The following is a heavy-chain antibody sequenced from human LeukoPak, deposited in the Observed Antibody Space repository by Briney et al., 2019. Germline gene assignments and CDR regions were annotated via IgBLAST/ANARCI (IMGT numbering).Heavy chain of an antibody. J-gene: IGHJ4*01. CDR3: ARVGYSSSWLIDY. Sequence: ASVKVSCKASGYTFTSYVMHWVRQAPGQRLEWMGWINAGNGNTKYSQKFQGRVTITRDTSASRAYMELSSLRSEDTAVYYCARVGYSSSWLIDYWGQGTLVTVSS. D-gene: IGHD6-13*01. V-gene: IGHV1-3*01. CDR2: INAGNGNT. CDR1: GYTFTSYV.